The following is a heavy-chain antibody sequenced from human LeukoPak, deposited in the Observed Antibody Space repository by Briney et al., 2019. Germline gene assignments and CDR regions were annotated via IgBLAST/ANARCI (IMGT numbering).Heavy chain of an antibody. V-gene: IGHV3-21*01. D-gene: IGHD6-13*01. Sequence: GGSLRLSCAASGFTFSSYNMNWVRQAPGKGLEWVSSISSSSSYLYYADSVKGRFTISRDNAKNSLYLQMNSLRADDTAVYYCARVKAGYSSSWYVPDFWGQGTLVTVSS. CDR1: GFTFSSYN. CDR3: ARVKAGYSSSWYVPDF. CDR2: ISSSSSYL. J-gene: IGHJ4*02.